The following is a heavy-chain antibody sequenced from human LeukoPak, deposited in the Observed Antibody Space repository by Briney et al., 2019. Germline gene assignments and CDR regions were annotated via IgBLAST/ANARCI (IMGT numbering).Heavy chain of an antibody. D-gene: IGHD1-26*01. J-gene: IGHJ4*02. V-gene: IGHV1-18*01. CDR1: GYTFTSYG. Sequence: ASVRVSCKASGYTFTSYGISWVRQALGQGLEWMGWISAYNGNTNYAQKLQGRVTMTTDTSTSTAYMELRSLRSDDTAVYYCARVDPIVGATSYWGQGTLVSVSS. CDR2: ISAYNGNT. CDR3: ARVDPIVGATSY.